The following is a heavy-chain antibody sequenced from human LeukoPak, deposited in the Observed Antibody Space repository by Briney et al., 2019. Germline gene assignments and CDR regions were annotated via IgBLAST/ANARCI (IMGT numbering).Heavy chain of an antibody. CDR1: GFTVSSNY. CDR2: IYSGGST. J-gene: IGHJ6*01. D-gene: IGHD3-22*01. CDR3: ARDNTDYYDSSVYYYGMDV. V-gene: IGHV3-66*01. Sequence: GGSLRLSCAASGFTVSSNYMSWVRQAPGKGLEWVSVIYSGGSTYYAGSVKGRFTISRDNSKNTLYLQMNSLRAEDTAVYYCARDNTDYYDSSVYYYGMDVCGQGATVTVSS.